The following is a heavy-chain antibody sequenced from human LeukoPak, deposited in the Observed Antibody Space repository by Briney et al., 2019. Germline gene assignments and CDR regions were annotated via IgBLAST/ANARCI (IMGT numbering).Heavy chain of an antibody. V-gene: IGHV3-7*01. Sequence: GGSLRLSCAASGFNFRNYWISWLRQAPGKGLEWVANIKDDGRDKYYVDSVKGRFTISRDNARNSLSLQMNSLRVEDTAVYYCARDTGGGFDPWGQGTLVTVYS. CDR1: GFNFRNYW. J-gene: IGHJ5*02. D-gene: IGHD1-1*01. CDR2: IKDDGRDK. CDR3: ARDTGGGFDP.